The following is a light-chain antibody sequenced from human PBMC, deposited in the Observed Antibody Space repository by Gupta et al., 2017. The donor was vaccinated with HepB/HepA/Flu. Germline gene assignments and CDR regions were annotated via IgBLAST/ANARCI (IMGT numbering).Light chain of an antibody. CDR2: AAS. V-gene: IGKV1D-16*01. J-gene: IGKJ4*01. CDR3: QQYETYPLT. CDR1: QDISSW. Sequence: DIQMTQSPSSLSASVGDRVTISCRASQDISSWLAWYQQKPGTAPKSLIYAASTLESGVPSRFSGSGSETDFTLTISSLQPEDSATYYCQQYETYPLTFGGGTKVEIK.